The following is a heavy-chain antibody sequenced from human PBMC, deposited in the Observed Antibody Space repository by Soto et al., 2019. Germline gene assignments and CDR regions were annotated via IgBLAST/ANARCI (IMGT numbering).Heavy chain of an antibody. CDR3: ARGMTPPGAPAWYYFDS. D-gene: IGHD2-8*02. V-gene: IGHV4-4*07. CDR2: FSLSGTT. CDR1: GASITGTSY. J-gene: IGHJ4*02. Sequence: PSETLSLTCTVSGASITGTSYWSWIRQPAGKGLEWIGRFSLSGTTNYNPSLRSRVTMSADVSKNQFSLRLTSVTAADTALYYCARGMTPPGAPAWYYFDSWGQGTLV.